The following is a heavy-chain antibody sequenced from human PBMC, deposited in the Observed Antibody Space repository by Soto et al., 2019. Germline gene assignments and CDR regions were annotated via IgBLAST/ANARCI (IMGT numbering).Heavy chain of an antibody. V-gene: IGHV4-34*01. D-gene: IGHD3-10*01. CDR3: ARLGGGTMVRGIVVNYYYYYMDV. CDR2: INHSGST. CDR1: GFTFSSYW. Sequence: GSLRLSCAASGFTFSSYWMHWVRQAPGKGLEWIGEINHSGSTNYNPSLKSRVTISVDTSKNQFSLKLSSVTAADTAVYYCARLGGGTMVRGIVVNYYYYYMDVWGKGTTVTVSS. J-gene: IGHJ6*03.